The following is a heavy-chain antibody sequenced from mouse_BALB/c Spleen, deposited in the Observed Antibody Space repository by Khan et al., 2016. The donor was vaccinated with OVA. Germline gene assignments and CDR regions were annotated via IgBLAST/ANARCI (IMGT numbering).Heavy chain of an antibody. Sequence: QVTLKESGPGLLQPSQTLSLTCSFSGFSLSTSGVSVSWHRQPSGKGLEWLAHLYWDDDKHYNPSLKSRLTISKDTSRNQVFLKITSVDSADTATYYCARRPRGVCSDYLFAYWGQGTLVTVSA. CDR3: ARRPRGVCSDYLFAY. J-gene: IGHJ3*01. CDR1: GFSLSTSGVS. CDR2: LYWDDDK. D-gene: IGHD2-4*01. V-gene: IGHV8-12*01.